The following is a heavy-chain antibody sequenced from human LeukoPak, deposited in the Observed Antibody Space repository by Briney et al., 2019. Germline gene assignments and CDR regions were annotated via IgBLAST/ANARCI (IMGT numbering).Heavy chain of an antibody. J-gene: IGHJ4*02. Sequence: GGSLRLSCAASGFTFSSYGMSWVRQAPGKGLEWVSYISSSSSTIYYADSVKGRFTISRDNAKNSLYLQMNSLRAEDTAVYYCARAGHIKGDYWGQGTLVTVSS. D-gene: IGHD2-21*01. CDR1: GFTFSSYG. CDR3: ARAGHIKGDY. CDR2: ISSSSSTI. V-gene: IGHV3-48*01.